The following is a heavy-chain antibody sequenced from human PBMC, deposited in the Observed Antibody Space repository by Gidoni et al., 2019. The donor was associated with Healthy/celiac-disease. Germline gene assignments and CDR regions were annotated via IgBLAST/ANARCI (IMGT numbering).Heavy chain of an antibody. CDR1: GYTFTSYG. J-gene: IGHJ6*02. CDR3: ARVDRIVVVVAGIPYYYYGMDV. D-gene: IGHD2-15*01. V-gene: IGHV1-18*01. Sequence: QVQLVQSGAEVKKPGASVKVSCKASGYTFTSYGISWVRQAPGQGLEWMGWISAYNGNTNYAQKLQGRVTMTTDTSTSTAYMELRSLRSDDTAVYYCARVDRIVVVVAGIPYYYYGMDVWGQGTTVTVSS. CDR2: ISAYNGNT.